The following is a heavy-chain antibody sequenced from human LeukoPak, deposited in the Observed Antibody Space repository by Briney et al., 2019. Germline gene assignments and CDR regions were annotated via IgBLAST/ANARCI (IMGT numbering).Heavy chain of an antibody. CDR1: GFTFSSYS. D-gene: IGHD5-12*01. V-gene: IGHV3-48*02. CDR2: ISGSSSTI. Sequence: GGSLRLSCAASGFTFSSYSMNWVRQAPGKGLEWVSYISGSSSTIYYADSVKGRFTISRDNAKNSLYLQMNSLRDEDTAVYYCARDLSGGYKTPFDYWGQGTLVTVSS. J-gene: IGHJ4*02. CDR3: ARDLSGGYKTPFDY.